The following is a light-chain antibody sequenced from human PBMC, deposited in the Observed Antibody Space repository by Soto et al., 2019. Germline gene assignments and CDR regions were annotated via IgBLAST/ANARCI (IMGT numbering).Light chain of an antibody. Sequence: DVQMTQSPSSLSASVGDRVTMTCRASQEINSYLAWYQQKPGNAPKSLIYAASSLQTGVPSRFSGSESGTDFTLTINNLQPEDSATYYCQQYNIYPLTFGGGTKVEIK. CDR3: QQYNIYPLT. V-gene: IGKV1D-16*01. CDR1: QEINSY. J-gene: IGKJ4*01. CDR2: AAS.